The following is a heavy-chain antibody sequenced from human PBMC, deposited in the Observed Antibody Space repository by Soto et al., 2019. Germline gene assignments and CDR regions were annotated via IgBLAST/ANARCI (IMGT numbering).Heavy chain of an antibody. V-gene: IGHV5-10-1*01. CDR3: ARTLSLGYCSSTSCYIGWFDP. CDR1: VYSFTSYW. Sequence: GESLKISCKVSVYSFTSYWISWVRQMPGKGLEWMGRIDPSDSYTNYSPSFQGHVTISADKSISTAYLQWSSLKASDTAMYYCARTLSLGYCSSTSCYIGWFDPWGQGTLVTVSS. D-gene: IGHD2-2*02. J-gene: IGHJ5*02. CDR2: IDPSDSYT.